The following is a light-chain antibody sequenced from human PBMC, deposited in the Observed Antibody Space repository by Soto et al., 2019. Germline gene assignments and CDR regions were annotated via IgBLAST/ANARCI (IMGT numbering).Light chain of an antibody. Sequence: FVVTQSPDTLSLSPGETATLSCRASQSVSSSVAWYQHKPGQSPRLVVYSGYKRSPGVPVRFSGSGSGTDFTLTFSSLESDDFAIYYCQQRYSWLRVFGPGTKVEVK. CDR1: QSVSSS. CDR2: SGY. V-gene: IGKV3-11*01. CDR3: QQRYSWLRV. J-gene: IGKJ1*01.